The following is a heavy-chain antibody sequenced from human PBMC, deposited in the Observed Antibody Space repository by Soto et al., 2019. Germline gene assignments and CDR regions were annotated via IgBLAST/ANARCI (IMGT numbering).Heavy chain of an antibody. CDR3: ARPRGYGAFDAYDI. V-gene: IGHV3-23*01. D-gene: IGHD4-17*01. CDR2: IGAGGGDI. CDR1: GFTFSTYA. J-gene: IGHJ3*02. Sequence: GGSLRLSCAASGFTFSTYAMSWVRQAPGKGLEWVSAIGAGGGDIYHADSVKGRFIISRDNSMNTVFLEMNSLRTDDTAVYYCARPRGYGAFDAYDIWGQGTVVTVSS.